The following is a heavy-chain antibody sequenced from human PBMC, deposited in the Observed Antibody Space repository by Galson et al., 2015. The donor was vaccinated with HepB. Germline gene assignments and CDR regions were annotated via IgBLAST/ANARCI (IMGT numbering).Heavy chain of an antibody. CDR1: GFSFSTYW. V-gene: IGHV3-7*01. J-gene: IGHJ4*01. CDR3: VRSAPLDY. Sequence: SLRLSCAASGFSFSTYWMTWVRQAPGKGLEWVANINQNGGEKYYADSLRGRITISRDNAKNSLYLQMNSLRAEDTAVYFCVRSAPLDYWGLGTLVTVSS. CDR2: INQNGGEK.